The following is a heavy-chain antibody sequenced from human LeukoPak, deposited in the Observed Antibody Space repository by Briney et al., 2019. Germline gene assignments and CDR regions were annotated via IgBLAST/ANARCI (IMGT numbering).Heavy chain of an antibody. D-gene: IGHD6-13*01. V-gene: IGHV1-18*01. CDR3: AREATGIAAAGTSWSDY. J-gene: IGHJ4*02. CDR2: ISAYNGNT. Sequence: ASVKVSCKASGYTFTSYGISWVRQAPGQGLEWMGWISAYNGNTNYAQKLQGRVTMTTDTSTSTAYMELRSLRSDDTAVYYCAREATGIAAAGTSWSDYWGQGTLVTVSS. CDR1: GYTFTSYG.